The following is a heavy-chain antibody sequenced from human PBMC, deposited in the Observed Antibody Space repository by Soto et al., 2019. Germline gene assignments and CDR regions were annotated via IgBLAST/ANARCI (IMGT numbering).Heavy chain of an antibody. V-gene: IGHV4-31*03. CDR1: GGSISSGGYY. Sequence: SETLSLTCTVSGGSISSGGYYWSWIRQHPGKGLEWIGYIYYSGSTYYNPSLKSRVTISVDTSKNQFSLKLSSVTAADTAVYYCARDPYASGWFDPWGQGTLVTVSS. CDR3: ARDPYASGWFDP. D-gene: IGHD3-10*01. J-gene: IGHJ5*02. CDR2: IYYSGST.